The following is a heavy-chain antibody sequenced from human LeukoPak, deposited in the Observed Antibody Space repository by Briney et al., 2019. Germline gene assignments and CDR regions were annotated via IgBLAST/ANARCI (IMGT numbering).Heavy chain of an antibody. D-gene: IGHD2/OR15-2a*01. CDR3: AKDRGKPPISSTHKDAFDI. Sequence: PGGSLRLSCAASGFTFDDYAMHWVRQAPGKGLEWVSGISWNSGSIGYADSVKGRFTISRDNSKNTLYLQMNSLRAEDTAVYYCAKDRGKPPISSTHKDAFDIWGQGTMVTVSS. CDR1: GFTFDDYA. CDR2: ISWNSGSI. J-gene: IGHJ3*02. V-gene: IGHV3-9*01.